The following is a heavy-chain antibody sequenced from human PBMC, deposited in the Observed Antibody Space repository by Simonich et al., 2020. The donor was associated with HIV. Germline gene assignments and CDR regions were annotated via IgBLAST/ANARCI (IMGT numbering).Heavy chain of an antibody. D-gene: IGHD1-26*01. CDR1: GGSFSGYY. Sequence: HVQLQQWGAGLLKPSETLSLTCAVYGGSFSGYYWSWIRQPPGKGLEWIGEINHSGSTNYNPSLKSRVTISEDTSKNQFSLKLSSVTAADTAVYYCARGGGTYYGGFYYMDVWGKGTTVTVSS. CDR2: INHSGST. J-gene: IGHJ6*03. CDR3: ARGGGTYYGGFYYMDV. V-gene: IGHV4-34*01.